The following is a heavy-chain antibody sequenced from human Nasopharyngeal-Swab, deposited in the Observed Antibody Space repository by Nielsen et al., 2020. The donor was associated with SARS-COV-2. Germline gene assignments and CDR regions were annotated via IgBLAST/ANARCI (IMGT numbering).Heavy chain of an antibody. CDR2: ISGSSSTM. CDR3: VAGNYNFDY. V-gene: IGHV3-48*02. Sequence: WIRQPPGKGLEWISYISGSSSTMYYADSVKGRFTISRDNANNSLYLQMRSLRDEDTAFYYCVAGNYNFDYWDQGTLVTVSS. D-gene: IGHD6-19*01. J-gene: IGHJ4*02.